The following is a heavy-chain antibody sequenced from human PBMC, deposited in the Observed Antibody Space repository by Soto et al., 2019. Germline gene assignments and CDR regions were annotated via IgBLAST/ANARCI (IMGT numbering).Heavy chain of an antibody. D-gene: IGHD3-16*01. J-gene: IGHJ4*02. CDR1: GFIFSSFA. Sequence: ESGGDVVQPGRSLRLSCAASGFIFSSFALHWVRQTPDKGLEWVAFISNDGSQTYYADSVKGRFTISRDNSNNSLTLQMDRLRPEDTARYYCARDPYFDYMYGTPDYWGQGTLVAVSS. CDR3: ARDPYFDYMYGTPDY. V-gene: IGHV3-30-3*01. CDR2: ISNDGSQT.